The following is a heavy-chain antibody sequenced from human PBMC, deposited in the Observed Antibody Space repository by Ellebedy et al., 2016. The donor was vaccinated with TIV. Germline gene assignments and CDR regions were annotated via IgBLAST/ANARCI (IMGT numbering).Heavy chain of an antibody. V-gene: IGHV1-18*01. CDR1: GYTFTSYG. CDR2: ISAYNGNT. Sequence: ASVKVSCXASGYTFTSYGISWVRQAPGQGLEWMGWISAYNGNTNYAQKLQGRVTMTTDTSTSTAYMELRSLRSDDTAVYYCARDMVFGVVIGFGNYWGQGTLVTVSS. J-gene: IGHJ4*02. CDR3: ARDMVFGVVIGFGNY. D-gene: IGHD3-3*01.